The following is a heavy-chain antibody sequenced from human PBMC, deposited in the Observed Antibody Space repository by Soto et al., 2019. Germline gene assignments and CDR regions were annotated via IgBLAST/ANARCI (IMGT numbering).Heavy chain of an antibody. V-gene: IGHV4-59*01. CDR3: ARASSYYYDTSGTRNFYYYPMDV. CDR1: GFSISNYY. J-gene: IGHJ6*02. D-gene: IGHD3-22*01. Sequence: SATLSLTSTISGFSISNYYWSWIRQPPGKGLEWIGYVYFSGSTNYNPSLKSRVTISVDTSKNQFSLKLTSVTAADTAVYYCARASSYYYDTSGTRNFYYYPMDVWGQGTTVTVSS. CDR2: VYFSGST.